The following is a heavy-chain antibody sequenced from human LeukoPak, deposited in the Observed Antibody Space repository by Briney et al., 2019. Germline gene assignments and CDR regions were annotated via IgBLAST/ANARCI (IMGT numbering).Heavy chain of an antibody. D-gene: IGHD5-18*01. J-gene: IGHJ4*02. Sequence: SVKVSCKASGGTFISYAISWVRQAPGQGLEWMGGIIPILGTANYAQKFQGRVTITADESTSTAYMELSSLRSEDTAVYYCATKRGYSYSSPHWGQGTLVTVSS. CDR3: ATKRGYSYSSPH. V-gene: IGHV1-69*13. CDR2: IIPILGTA. CDR1: GGTFISYA.